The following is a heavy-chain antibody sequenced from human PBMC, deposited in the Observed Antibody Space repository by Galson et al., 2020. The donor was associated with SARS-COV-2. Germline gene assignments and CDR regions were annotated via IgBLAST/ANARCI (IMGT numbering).Heavy chain of an antibody. CDR1: GFTFSSYE. J-gene: IGHJ3*02. V-gene: IGHV3-48*03. Sequence: GGSMRLSCAASGFTFSSYEMNWVSQAPGKGLEWVSYISSSGSTIYYADSVKGRFTISRDNAKNSLYLQMNSLRAEDTAVYYCASRHCSGGSCYPVDAFDIGGQGTMVTVSS. CDR2: ISSSGSTI. CDR3: ASRHCSGGSCYPVDAFDI. D-gene: IGHD2-15*01.